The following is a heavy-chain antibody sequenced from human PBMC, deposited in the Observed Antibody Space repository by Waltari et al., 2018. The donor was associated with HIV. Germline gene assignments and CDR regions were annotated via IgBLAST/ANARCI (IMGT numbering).Heavy chain of an antibody. D-gene: IGHD6-13*01. CDR2: IAEDADTT. CDR3: VREMGSSSI. V-gene: IGHV3-30*01. CDR1: GFIFNSFS. J-gene: IGHJ4*02. Sequence: QVQLLESGGGVVPPGRSLRLYCAASGFIFNSFSMQWVRHTADRGLEWVALIAEDADTTHYADSVQGRFTISRDNSKNIVSLEMKSLTPEDTGVYHCVREMGSSSIWGRGTLVTVSS.